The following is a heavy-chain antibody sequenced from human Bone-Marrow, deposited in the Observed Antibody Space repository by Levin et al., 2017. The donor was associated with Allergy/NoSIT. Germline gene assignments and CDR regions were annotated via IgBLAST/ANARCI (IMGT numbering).Heavy chain of an antibody. J-gene: IGHJ6*02. CDR3: ARADLKHYASGSMYGMDV. CDR2: INPNGGST. CDR1: GYIFTSYY. V-gene: IGHV1-46*01. Sequence: PVASVKVSCKASGYIFTSYYLHWVRQAPGQGLEWMGIINPNGGSTTNAQTFEGRVTITSDTSTSTVYMELSSLRSEDTAVYYCARADLKHYASGSMYGMDVWGPGTTVTVSS. D-gene: IGHD3-10*01.